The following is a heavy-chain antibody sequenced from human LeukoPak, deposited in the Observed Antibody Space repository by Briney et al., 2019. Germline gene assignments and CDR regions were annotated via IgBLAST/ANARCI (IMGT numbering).Heavy chain of an antibody. CDR1: GGSISSGSYY. D-gene: IGHD6-19*01. CDR3: AREYSSGWYVE. V-gene: IGHV4-61*02. Sequence: PSETLSLTCTVSGGSISSGSYYWSWIRQPAGKGLEWIGRIYTSGSTNYNPSLKSRVTISVDTSKNQFSLKLSSVTAADTAVYYCAREYSSGWYVEWGQGTLVTVSS. J-gene: IGHJ4*02. CDR2: IYTSGST.